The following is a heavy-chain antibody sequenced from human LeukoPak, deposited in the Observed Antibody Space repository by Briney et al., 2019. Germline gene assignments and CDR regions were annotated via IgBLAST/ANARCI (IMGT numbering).Heavy chain of an antibody. CDR2: IYYSGST. CDR3: ARGAPGAFDI. Sequence: PSETLSLTCTVSGGSISTYYWSWIRQPPGKGLEWIGYIYYSGSTNYNPSLKSRVTISVVTSKNQFSLKLSSVTAADTAVYYCARGAPGAFDIWGQGTMVTVSS. J-gene: IGHJ3*02. CDR1: GGSISTYY. V-gene: IGHV4-59*01.